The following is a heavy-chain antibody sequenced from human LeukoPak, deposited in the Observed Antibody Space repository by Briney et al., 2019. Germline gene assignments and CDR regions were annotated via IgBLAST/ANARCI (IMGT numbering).Heavy chain of an antibody. CDR3: AKDNGPYSLTPYSVGLFDS. Sequence: GGSLRLSCEVSGYTFSNFAVNWVRQAAGKEVEGVGVISNDGTYKRFSDSVKGRFTISRDSSKNKVYLQMHSLRSDDTAVYLCAKDNGPYSLTPYSVGLFDSWGPGTLDTVSS. CDR1: GYTFSNFA. V-gene: IGHV3-30*18. J-gene: IGHJ4*02. CDR2: ISNDGTYK. D-gene: IGHD4-11*01.